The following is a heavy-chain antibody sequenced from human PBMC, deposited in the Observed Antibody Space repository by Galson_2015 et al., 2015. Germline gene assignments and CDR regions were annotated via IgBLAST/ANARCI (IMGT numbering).Heavy chain of an antibody. CDR3: SNGGAIVKTTFDY. V-gene: IGHV3-23*01. CDR2: ISDSGDNT. D-gene: IGHD1-26*01. Sequence: ALRLSCAASGFTFASNAMSWVRQAPGKGLEWVSSISDSGDNTYYADSVKGRFTISRDNSKNTLYLQMNSLRAEETAVYLCSNGGAIVKTTFDYWGQGTLVTVSS. CDR1: GFTFASNA. J-gene: IGHJ4*02.